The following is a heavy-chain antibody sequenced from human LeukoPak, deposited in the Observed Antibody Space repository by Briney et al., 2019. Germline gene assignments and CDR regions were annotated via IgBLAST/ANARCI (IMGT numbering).Heavy chain of an antibody. J-gene: IGHJ4*02. CDR2: IIPVFNIA. CDR1: GGTFSSYG. Sequence: GSSVKVSCKTSGGTFSSYGIVWVRQAPGQGLEWLGRIIPVFNIANYARKFQGRVSITADKSTTTAYMELTSLTSEHTAVYFCARDEGILGSHFWGQGTLVTVSS. D-gene: IGHD3-16*01. V-gene: IGHV1-69*04. CDR3: ARDEGILGSHF.